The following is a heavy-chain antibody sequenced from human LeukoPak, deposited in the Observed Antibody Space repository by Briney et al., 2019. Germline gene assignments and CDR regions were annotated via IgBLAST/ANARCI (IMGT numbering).Heavy chain of an antibody. D-gene: IGHD3-10*01. CDR1: GFTFSSYW. CDR2: IKQDGSEK. CDR3: AKDFDGSGSVFDY. J-gene: IGHJ4*02. V-gene: IGHV3-7*03. Sequence: PGGSLRLSCAASGFTFSSYWMSWVRQAPGKGLEWVANIKQDGSEKYYVDSVKGRFTISRDNAKNSLYLQMNSLRAEDTAVYYCAKDFDGSGSVFDYWGQGTLVTVSS.